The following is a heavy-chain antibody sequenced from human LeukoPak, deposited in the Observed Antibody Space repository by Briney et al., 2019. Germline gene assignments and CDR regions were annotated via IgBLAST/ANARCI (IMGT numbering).Heavy chain of an antibody. CDR1: GFTFDDYA. V-gene: IGHV3-43*02. CDR3: AKEDYSSSWYALDY. CDR2: ISGDGGSI. J-gene: IGHJ4*02. Sequence: GGSLRLSCAASGFTFDDYAIYWVRHGPGKGLQWVSLISGDGGSIYYADSVKGRFTISRDNSKNSLYLQMNSLRTEDTALYYCAKEDYSSSWYALDYWGQGTLVTVSS. D-gene: IGHD6-13*01.